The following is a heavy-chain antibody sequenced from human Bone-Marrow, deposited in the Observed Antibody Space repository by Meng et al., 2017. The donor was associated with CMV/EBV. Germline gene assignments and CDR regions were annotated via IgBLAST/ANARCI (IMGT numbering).Heavy chain of an antibody. CDR3: ARELDTAMVIPTYYDDY. J-gene: IGHJ4*02. D-gene: IGHD5-18*01. CDR2: IHTRTGYI. CDR1: GFTFSTYT. Sequence: GESLKISCAASGFTFSTYTMNWVRQAPGKGLEWVSSIHTRTGYIYYTDSVKGRFTISRDNAKNSLYLQMNSLRAEDTAVYYCARELDTAMVIPTYYDDYWGQGTLVTVSS. V-gene: IGHV3-21*01.